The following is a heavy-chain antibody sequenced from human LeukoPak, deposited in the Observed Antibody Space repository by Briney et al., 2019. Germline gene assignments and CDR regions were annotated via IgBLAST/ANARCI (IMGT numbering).Heavy chain of an antibody. Sequence: SETLSLTCTVSGGSISSSSYYWGWIRQPPGKGLEWIGSIYYSGSTYYNPSLKSRVTISVDTSKNQFSLKLSSVTAADTAVYYCAREGRDLGGGYYYYYMDVWGKGTTVTVSS. J-gene: IGHJ6*03. CDR1: GGSISSSSYY. CDR3: AREGRDLGGGYYYYYMDV. V-gene: IGHV4-39*07. CDR2: IYYSGST. D-gene: IGHD3-3*01.